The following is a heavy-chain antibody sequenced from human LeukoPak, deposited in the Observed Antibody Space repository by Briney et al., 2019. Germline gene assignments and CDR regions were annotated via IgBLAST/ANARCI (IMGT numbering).Heavy chain of an antibody. V-gene: IGHV3-30-3*01. D-gene: IGHD3-10*01. CDR3: ARDHWVTMVRGVIPLYSLDV. J-gene: IGHJ6*02. CDR1: GFTFSTYA. CDR2: ISYDGSNK. Sequence: GRSLRLSCAASGFTFSTYAMHWVRQAPGKGLEWVAVISYDGSNKYYADSVKGRFTISRDNSKSTLYLQMISLRAEDTAVYYCARDHWVTMVRGVIPLYSLDVWGQGSTVTVSS.